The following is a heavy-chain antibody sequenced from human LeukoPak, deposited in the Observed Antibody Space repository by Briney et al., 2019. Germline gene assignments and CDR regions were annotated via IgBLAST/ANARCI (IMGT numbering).Heavy chain of an antibody. Sequence: SVTVSCTASGGTFSIYAISWVRQAPGQGLGWMGGIIPIFGTANYAQKFQGRVTITTDESTSTAYMELSSLRSEDTAVYYCARERTISRAIGFDYWGQGTLVTVSS. CDR3: ARERTISRAIGFDY. CDR1: GGTFSIYA. D-gene: IGHD4/OR15-4a*01. J-gene: IGHJ4*02. CDR2: IIPIFGTA. V-gene: IGHV1-69*05.